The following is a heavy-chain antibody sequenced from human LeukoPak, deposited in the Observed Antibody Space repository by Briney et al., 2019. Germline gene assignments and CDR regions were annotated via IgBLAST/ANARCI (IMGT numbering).Heavy chain of an antibody. CDR2: ISYSGTT. D-gene: IGHD3-3*01. J-gene: IGHJ4*02. CDR3: ARDPDFWSGYYNFDY. CDR1: GGSISSTSYY. V-gene: IGHV4-39*07. Sequence: PSETLSLTCTVSGGSISSTSYYWGWIRQPPGKGLEWIGSISYSGTTYYNPSLKSRITISVSTSKNQFSLELNSVTAADTAVYYCARDPDFWSGYYNFDYWGQGTLVTVSS.